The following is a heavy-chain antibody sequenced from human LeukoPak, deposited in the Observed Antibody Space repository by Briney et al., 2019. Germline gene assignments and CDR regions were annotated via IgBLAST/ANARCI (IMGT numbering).Heavy chain of an antibody. Sequence: ASVKVSCKASGYTFVSDDINWVRQAPGQGLEWMGWISGYNGNTNYAQKLQGRVTMTTDTSTSTAYMELRSLKSDDTAVYYCASLKNYYDSSGYLVTDAFDIWGQGTMVTVSS. CDR3: ASLKNYYDSSGYLVTDAFDI. CDR2: ISGYNGNT. D-gene: IGHD3-22*01. J-gene: IGHJ3*02. V-gene: IGHV1-18*01. CDR1: GYTFVSDD.